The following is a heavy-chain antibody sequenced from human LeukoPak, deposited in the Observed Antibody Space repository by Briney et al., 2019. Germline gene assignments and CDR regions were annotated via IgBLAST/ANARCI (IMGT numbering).Heavy chain of an antibody. Sequence: SETLSLTCTVSGGSISSYYWSWIRQPPGKGLEWIGYIFYSGGTKYNPSLKSRVTISLDTSNSQFSLNLNSVTAADTAVYYCARGAGWYDYWGQGTLVTVSS. CDR3: ARGAGWYDY. V-gene: IGHV4-59*01. J-gene: IGHJ4*02. CDR2: IFYSGGT. CDR1: GGSISSYY. D-gene: IGHD6-19*01.